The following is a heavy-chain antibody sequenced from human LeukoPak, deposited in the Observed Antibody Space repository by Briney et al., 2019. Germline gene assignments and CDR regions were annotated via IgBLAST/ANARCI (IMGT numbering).Heavy chain of an antibody. CDR3: ARDLEAAAGSFDY. Sequence: GGSLRLSCAASGFTFSSYGMHWVRQAPGKGLEWVAFIRYDGSNKYYADSVKGRFTISRDNAKNSLYLQMNSLRAEDTAVYYCARDLEAAAGSFDYWGQGTLVTVSS. CDR2: IRYDGSNK. V-gene: IGHV3-30*02. D-gene: IGHD6-13*01. CDR1: GFTFSSYG. J-gene: IGHJ4*02.